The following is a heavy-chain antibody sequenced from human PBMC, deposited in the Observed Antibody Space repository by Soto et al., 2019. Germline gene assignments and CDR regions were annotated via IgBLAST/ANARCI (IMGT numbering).Heavy chain of an antibody. Sequence: QITLKESGPTVVKPTETLTLTCTFSGFSLTTSGVGVGWVRQSPGTAPEWLALIYWDDAKRYSTSLNSRLIITKDTSKNQVVLTMANVDPADTATYYCAHRVLRTVFGLVTTTAIYFDFWGPGTPVVVSS. V-gene: IGHV2-5*02. CDR1: GFSLTTSGVG. CDR3: AHRVLRTVFGLVTTTAIYFDF. CDR2: IYWDDAK. J-gene: IGHJ4*02. D-gene: IGHD3-3*01.